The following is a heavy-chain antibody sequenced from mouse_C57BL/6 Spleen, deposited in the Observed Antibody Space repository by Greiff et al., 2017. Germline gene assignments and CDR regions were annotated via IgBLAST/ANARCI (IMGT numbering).Heavy chain of an antibody. CDR1: GFNIKDYY. CDR3: TLLYYYGSSYPPWFAD. CDR2: IDPEDGDT. Sequence: EVQLQQSGAELVRPGASVKLSCTASGFNIKDYYMHWVKQRPEQGLEWIGRIDPEDGDTEYAPKFQGKATMTADTSSNTAYLQLSSLTSEDTAVYYCTLLYYYGSSYPPWFADWGQGTLVTVSA. D-gene: IGHD1-1*01. J-gene: IGHJ3*01. V-gene: IGHV14-1*01.